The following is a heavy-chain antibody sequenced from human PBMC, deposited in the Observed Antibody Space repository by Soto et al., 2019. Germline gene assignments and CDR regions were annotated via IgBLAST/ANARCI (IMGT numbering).Heavy chain of an antibody. V-gene: IGHV4-39*01. Sequence: AETLSLTCTVSGGSIKSRSFYWGWIRQPPGKGLEWIGIIYYSGSTYYNPSLKSRVTISVDTSKSQFSLNLNSVTAADTAVYYCARGYDILTGPLDYWGPGTLVTVSS. D-gene: IGHD3-9*01. J-gene: IGHJ4*02. CDR2: IYYSGST. CDR1: GGSIKSRSFY. CDR3: ARGYDILTGPLDY.